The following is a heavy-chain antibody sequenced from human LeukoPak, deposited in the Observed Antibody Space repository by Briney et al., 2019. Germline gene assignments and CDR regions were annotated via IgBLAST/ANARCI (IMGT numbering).Heavy chain of an antibody. Sequence: ASVKVSCKASEYTLTGHYLHWVRQAPGQGLEWMGWMNPNSGNTGYAQKFQGRVTMTRNTSISTAYMELSSLRSEDTAVYYCARGRPRWELLKNDAFDIWGQGTMVTVSS. CDR1: EYTLTGHY. V-gene: IGHV1-8*02. J-gene: IGHJ3*02. CDR3: ARGRPRWELLKNDAFDI. CDR2: MNPNSGNT. D-gene: IGHD1-26*01.